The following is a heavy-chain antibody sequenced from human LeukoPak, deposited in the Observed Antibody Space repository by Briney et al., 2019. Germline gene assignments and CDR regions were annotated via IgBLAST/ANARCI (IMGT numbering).Heavy chain of an antibody. CDR3: TRAGYSSGFDS. V-gene: IGHV3-23*01. CDR2: ISGSGGSA. Sequence: GGSLRLSCAASGFTFSSYAMSWVRQAPGKGLEWVSAISGSGGSAYYADSVKGRFTISRDNSKNTLYLQMNSLIAEDTAVYFCTRAGYSSGFDSWGQGTLVTVSS. D-gene: IGHD6-19*01. CDR1: GFTFSSYA. J-gene: IGHJ5*01.